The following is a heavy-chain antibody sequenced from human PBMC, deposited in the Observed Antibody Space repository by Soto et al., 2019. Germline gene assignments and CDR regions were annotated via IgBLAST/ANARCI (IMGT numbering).Heavy chain of an antibody. D-gene: IGHD5-18*01. Sequence: PSETLSLTCAVSGGSVSSGGYSWSWIRQPPGKGLEWIGYIYHSGSTYYNPSLKSRVTISVDRSKNQFSLKLSSVTAEDTAVYYCAKDGGYSYGYSPRYYYGMDVWGQGTTVTVAS. CDR3: AKDGGYSYGYSPRYYYGMDV. CDR1: GGSVSSGGYS. CDR2: IYHSGST. V-gene: IGHV4-30-2*01. J-gene: IGHJ6*02.